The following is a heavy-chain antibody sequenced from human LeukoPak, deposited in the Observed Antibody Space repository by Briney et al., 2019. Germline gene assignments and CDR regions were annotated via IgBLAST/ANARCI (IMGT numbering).Heavy chain of an antibody. V-gene: IGHV3-30*02. CDR2: IRYDGSNK. Sequence: GGSLRLSCAASGFTFSSYGMHWVRQAPGKGLEWVAFIRYDGSNKYYADSVKGRFTISRDYSYNTLYLQMKSLRTDDTAVYYCARDPLRWLRLGGNWFDPWGQGTLVTVSS. CDR1: GFTFSSYG. J-gene: IGHJ5*02. D-gene: IGHD5-12*01. CDR3: ARDPLRWLRLGGNWFDP.